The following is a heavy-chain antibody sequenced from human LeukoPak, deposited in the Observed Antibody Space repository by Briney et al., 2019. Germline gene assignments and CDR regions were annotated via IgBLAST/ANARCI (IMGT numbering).Heavy chain of an antibody. CDR2: INTSGST. CDR1: GGSISSYY. J-gene: IGHJ6*03. Sequence: PSETLSLTCTVSGGSISSYYWSWIRQPAGKGLEWIGRINTSGSTNYNPSLKSRVTMSVDTSKNQFSLKLSSVTAADTAVYYCARIAGDFGTKYYYYYMDVWGKGTTVTVSS. CDR3: ARIAGDFGTKYYYYYMDV. D-gene: IGHD2-21*01. V-gene: IGHV4-4*07.